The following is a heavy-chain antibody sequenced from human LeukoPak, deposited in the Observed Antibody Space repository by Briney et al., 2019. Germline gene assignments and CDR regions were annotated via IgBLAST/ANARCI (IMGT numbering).Heavy chain of an antibody. Sequence: SETLSLTCTASGGSIMTDGSYWAWIRQPPGKGLEWIGSIYIDGIAPYNSSLQSRVTLSIDTSKNQFSLKLTSVTAADTAVFHCARLFTRAWEYRYGMDVWGQGTAVTVSS. CDR1: GGSIMTDGSY. CDR3: ARLFTRAWEYRYGMDV. D-gene: IGHD1-26*01. J-gene: IGHJ6*02. V-gene: IGHV4-39*01. CDR2: IYIDGIA.